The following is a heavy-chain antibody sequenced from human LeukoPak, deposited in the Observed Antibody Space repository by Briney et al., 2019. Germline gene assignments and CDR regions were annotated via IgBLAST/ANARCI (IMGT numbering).Heavy chain of an antibody. D-gene: IGHD3-22*01. Sequence: GGSLRLSCAASGFTFSDCYMSWIRQAPGKGLEWVSYISSSSSYTNYADSVKGRFTISRDNAKNSLYLQMNSLRAEDTAVYYCARDAHYDSSGYLPDYWDQGTLVTVSS. V-gene: IGHV3-11*05. J-gene: IGHJ4*02. CDR3: ARDAHYDSSGYLPDY. CDR1: GFTFSDCY. CDR2: ISSSSSYT.